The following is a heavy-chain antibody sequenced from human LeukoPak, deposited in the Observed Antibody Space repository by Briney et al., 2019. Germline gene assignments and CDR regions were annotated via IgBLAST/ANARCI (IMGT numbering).Heavy chain of an antibody. V-gene: IGHV1-69*04. J-gene: IGHJ6*02. Sequence: ASVKVSCKASGGTFSRYTIGVVRQGPGQRLEWMGRNIPILGIANYAQKFQGRVTITADKSTSTAYMELSSLRSEDTAVYYCARDREGGVVVALPTNGRDVWGQGTTVTVSS. CDR2: NIPILGIA. CDR1: GGTFSRYT. D-gene: IGHD2-15*01. CDR3: ARDREGGVVVALPTNGRDV.